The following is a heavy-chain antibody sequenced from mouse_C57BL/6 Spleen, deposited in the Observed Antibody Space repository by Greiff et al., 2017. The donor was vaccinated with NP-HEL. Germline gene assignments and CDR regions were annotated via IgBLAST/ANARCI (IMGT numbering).Heavy chain of an antibody. J-gene: IGHJ1*03. D-gene: IGHD1-1*01. V-gene: IGHV4-1*01. Sequence: VMLVESGGGLVQPGGSLKLSCAASGIDFSRYWMSWVRRAPGKGLEWIGEINPDSSTINYAPSLKDKFIISRDNAKNTLYLQMSKVRSEDTALYYCAREGAGRYGSSYGYFDVWGTGTTVTVSS. CDR3: AREGAGRYGSSYGYFDV. CDR2: INPDSSTI. CDR1: GIDFSRYW.